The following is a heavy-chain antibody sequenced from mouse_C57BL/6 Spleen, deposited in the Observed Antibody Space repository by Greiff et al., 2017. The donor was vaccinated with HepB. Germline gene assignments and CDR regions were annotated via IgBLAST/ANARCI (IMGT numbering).Heavy chain of an antibody. J-gene: IGHJ3*01. Sequence: VQLKESGPGLVKPSQSLSLTCSVTGYSITSGYYWNWIRQFPGNKLEWMGYISYDGSNNYNPSLKNRISITRDTSKNQFFLKLNSVTTEDTATYYCATAYYSNYGGFAYWGQGTLVTVSA. D-gene: IGHD2-5*01. CDR2: ISYDGSN. CDR3: ATAYYSNYGGFAY. V-gene: IGHV3-6*01. CDR1: GYSITSGYY.